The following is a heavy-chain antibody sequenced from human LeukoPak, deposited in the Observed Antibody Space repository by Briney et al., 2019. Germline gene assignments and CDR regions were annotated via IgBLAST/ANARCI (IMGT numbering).Heavy chain of an antibody. CDR2: IIPIFGTA. CDR3: AREGGGYSYGLHYFDY. Sequence: SVKVSCKASGGTFSSYAISLVRQAPGQGLEWMGGIIPIFGTANYAQKFQGRVTITADESTSTAYMELSSLRSEDTAVYYCAREGGGYSYGLHYFDYWGQGTLVTVSS. CDR1: GGTFSSYA. D-gene: IGHD5-18*01. J-gene: IGHJ4*02. V-gene: IGHV1-69*13.